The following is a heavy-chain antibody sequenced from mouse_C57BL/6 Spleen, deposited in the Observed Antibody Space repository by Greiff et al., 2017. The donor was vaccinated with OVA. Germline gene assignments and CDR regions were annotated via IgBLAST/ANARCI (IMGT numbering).Heavy chain of an antibody. Sequence: QVQLQQPGAELVMPGASVTLSCKASGYTFTSYWMHWVKQRPGQGLEWIGEIDPSDSYTNYNQKFKGKSTLTVAKSSSTAYMQLSSLTSEDSAVYYCATSLYYGSSYGFAYWGQGTLVTVSA. V-gene: IGHV1-69*01. CDR2: IDPSDSYT. CDR1: GYTFTSYW. J-gene: IGHJ3*01. D-gene: IGHD1-1*01. CDR3: ATSLYYGSSYGFAY.